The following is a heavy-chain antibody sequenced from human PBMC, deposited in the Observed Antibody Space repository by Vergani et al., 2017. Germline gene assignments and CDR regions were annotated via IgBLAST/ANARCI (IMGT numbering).Heavy chain of an antibody. Sequence: QVQLQQWGAGLLKPSETLSLTCAVYGGSFSGYYWSWIRQPPGKGLEWIGEINHSGSTNYNPSLKSRVTRSVDTSKNQFSLKLSSVTAADTAVYYCARGLRVGATRGIDYWGQGTLVTVSS. CDR1: GGSFSGYY. D-gene: IGHD1-26*01. CDR2: INHSGST. V-gene: IGHV4-34*01. CDR3: ARGLRVGATRGIDY. J-gene: IGHJ4*02.